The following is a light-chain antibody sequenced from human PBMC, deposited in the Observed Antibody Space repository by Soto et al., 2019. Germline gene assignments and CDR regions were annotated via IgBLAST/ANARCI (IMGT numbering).Light chain of an antibody. CDR3: QQYSSWLWT. CDR1: QSVGTK. CDR2: GAS. Sequence: IAMTQSPATLSVSPGERATIPCRASQSVGTKLAWYQQTRGQAPRVIIYGASNRATGVPARFSGSVSGTECTLTISSLQSEDVAVYYCQQYSSWLWTFGQGTKVDIK. J-gene: IGKJ1*01. V-gene: IGKV3-15*01.